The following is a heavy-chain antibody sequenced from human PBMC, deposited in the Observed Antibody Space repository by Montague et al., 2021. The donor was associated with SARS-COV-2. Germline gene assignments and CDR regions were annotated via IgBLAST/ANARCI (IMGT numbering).Heavy chain of an antibody. J-gene: IGHJ5*02. V-gene: IGHV4-59*01. CDR2: IYYSGST. Sequence: SETLSLTCTVSGGSISSYYWSWILQPPGKGLEWIGYIYYSGSTNYNPSLKSRVTISVDTSKNQFSLKLSSVTAADTAVYYCARAHWDNYGSSGWGFDHWGQGTLVTVSS. CDR3: ARAHWDNYGSSGWGFDH. CDR1: GGSISSYY. D-gene: IGHD3-22*01.